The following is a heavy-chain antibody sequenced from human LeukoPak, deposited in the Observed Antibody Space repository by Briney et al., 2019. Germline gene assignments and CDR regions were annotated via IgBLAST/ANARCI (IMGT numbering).Heavy chain of an antibody. Sequence: PGGSLRLSCAASGFTVNNKYMSWVRQAPGKGLEWVSLIHRGGNTYHADSVKGRFTISRDNSKNTLYFQMNSLRVEDTAVYYCARTSSGYYSLFDYWGQGTLVTVSS. CDR1: GFTVNNKY. CDR2: IHRGGNT. CDR3: ARTSSGYYSLFDY. J-gene: IGHJ4*02. V-gene: IGHV3-53*01. D-gene: IGHD3-22*01.